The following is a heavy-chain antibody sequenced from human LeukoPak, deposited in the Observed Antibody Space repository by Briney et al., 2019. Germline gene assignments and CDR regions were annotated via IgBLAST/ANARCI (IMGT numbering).Heavy chain of an antibody. D-gene: IGHD3-10*01. CDR3: ARGGITMVRGVTSSAFDI. CDR2: IYHSGST. V-gene: IGHV4-59*12. Sequence: SETLSLTCTVSGGSISSYYWSWIRQPPGKGLEWIGEIYHSGSTNYNPSLKSRVTISVDKSKNQFSLKLSSVTAADTAVYYCARGGITMVRGVTSSAFDIWGQGTMVTVSS. CDR1: GGSISSYY. J-gene: IGHJ3*02.